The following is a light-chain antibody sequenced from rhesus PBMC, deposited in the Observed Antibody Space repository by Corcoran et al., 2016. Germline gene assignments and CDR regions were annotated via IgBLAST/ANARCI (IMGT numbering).Light chain of an antibody. CDR1: QSLLHSNGYTY. V-gene: IGKV2-78*01. Sequence: DIVMTQTPLSLSVTPGEPASISCRSSQSLLHSNGYTYLHWYLQKPGQSPQLLIYEVSNLASGVPDRFSGSGACTDFTLKSSRVEAEDVGVYYCEQTLQTPLTFGGGTKVEIK. CDR3: EQTLQTPLT. CDR2: EVS. J-gene: IGKJ4*01.